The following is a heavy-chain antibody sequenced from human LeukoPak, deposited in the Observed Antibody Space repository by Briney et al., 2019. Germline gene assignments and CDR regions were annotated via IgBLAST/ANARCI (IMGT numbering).Heavy chain of an antibody. Sequence: PSETLSLTCTVPGGSISSSSYYWGWIRQPPGKGLEWIGSIYYSGSTYYNPSLKSRVTISVDTSKNQFSLKLSSVTAADTAVYYCATRRSGSRFDYWGQGTLVTVSS. CDR1: GGSISSSSYY. CDR2: IYYSGST. J-gene: IGHJ4*02. V-gene: IGHV4-39*01. CDR3: ATRRSGSRFDY. D-gene: IGHD3-3*01.